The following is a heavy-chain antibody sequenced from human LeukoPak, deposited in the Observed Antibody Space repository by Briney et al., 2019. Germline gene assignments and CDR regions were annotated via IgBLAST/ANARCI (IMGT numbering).Heavy chain of an antibody. CDR3: ARGSGGWQRPAGYFQH. V-gene: IGHV4-4*02. CDR1: GGSISSSNW. J-gene: IGHJ1*01. Sequence: PSETLSLTCAVSGGSISSSNWWSWIRQPPGKGLEWIGEIYHSGSTNYNPSLKSRVTISVDKSKTQFSLKLSSVTAADTAVYYCARGSGGWQRPAGYFQHWGQGTLVTVSS. D-gene: IGHD6-19*01. CDR2: IYHSGST.